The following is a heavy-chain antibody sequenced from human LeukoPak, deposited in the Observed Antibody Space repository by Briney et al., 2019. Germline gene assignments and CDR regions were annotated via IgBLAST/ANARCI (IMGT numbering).Heavy chain of an antibody. CDR3: ARESNYHDSLGYNWFDP. Sequence: SETLSLTCTVSGASINRDYWSWLRQTPGKGLEWMGYIHYTGGTNYNPSLKSRVTISLDPSKNQLSLKLRSVTSADTAVYYCARESNYHDSLGYNWFDPWGQGTLVTVSS. D-gene: IGHD3-22*01. CDR2: IHYTGGT. V-gene: IGHV4-59*01. J-gene: IGHJ5*02. CDR1: GASINRDY.